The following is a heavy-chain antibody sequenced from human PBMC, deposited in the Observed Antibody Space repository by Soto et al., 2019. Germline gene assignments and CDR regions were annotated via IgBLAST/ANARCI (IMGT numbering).Heavy chain of an antibody. CDR3: ARARMATIQYYFDY. CDR2: INPNSGGT. CDR1: GYTFTGYY. D-gene: IGHD5-12*01. V-gene: IGHV1-2*04. Sequence: QVQLVQSGAEVKKPGATVKVSCKASGYTFTGYYMHWVRQAPGQGLEWMGWINPNSGGTNYAQKFQGWVTMTRDTYISTAYMELSRLRSDDTAVYYCARARMATIQYYFDYWGQGTLVTVSS. J-gene: IGHJ4*02.